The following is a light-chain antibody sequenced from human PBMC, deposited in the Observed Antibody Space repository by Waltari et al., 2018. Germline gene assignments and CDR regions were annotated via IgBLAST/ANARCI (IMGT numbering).Light chain of an antibody. CDR2: EVI. Sequence: WDQKHPEKAPKRMVYEVIERPSGVSTRFSGSKSGNTASLTISGLQAEDEADYYCCSYAGRNIWVFGGGTKVTVL. CDR3: CSYAGRNIWV. V-gene: IGLV2-23*02. J-gene: IGLJ3*02.